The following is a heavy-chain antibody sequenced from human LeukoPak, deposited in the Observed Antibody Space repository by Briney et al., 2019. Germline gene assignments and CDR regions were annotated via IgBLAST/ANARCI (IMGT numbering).Heavy chain of an antibody. CDR2: IYYSGST. J-gene: IGHJ3*02. CDR3: ARDGPTDVGGPRAFDI. Sequence: SETLSLTCTVSGGSINSSSYYWGWIRQPPGKGLEWIGSIYYSGSTYYNPSLKSPVTIAVDTSKNQFSLKLSSVTAADTAVYFCARDGPTDVGGPRAFDIWGQGTMVTVSS. V-gene: IGHV4-39*07. D-gene: IGHD3-16*01. CDR1: GGSINSSSYY.